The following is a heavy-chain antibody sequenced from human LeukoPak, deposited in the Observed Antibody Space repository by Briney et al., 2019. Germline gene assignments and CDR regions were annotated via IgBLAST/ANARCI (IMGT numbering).Heavy chain of an antibody. CDR3: ARGGEYYYDSSGY. Sequence: SETLSLTCTVSGGSISSYYWSWIRQPPGKGLEWIGYIYYSGGTNYNPSLKSRVTISVDTSKNQFSLKMSSVTAADTAVYYCARGGEYYYDSSGYWGQGTLVTVSS. J-gene: IGHJ4*02. CDR1: GGSISSYY. CDR2: IYYSGGT. D-gene: IGHD3-22*01. V-gene: IGHV4-59*12.